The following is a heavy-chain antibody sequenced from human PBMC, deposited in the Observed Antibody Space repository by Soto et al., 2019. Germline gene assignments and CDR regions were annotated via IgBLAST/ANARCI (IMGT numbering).Heavy chain of an antibody. D-gene: IGHD6-19*01. CDR3: ARDRYSSGWIDGY. V-gene: IGHV3-23*01. CDR2: ISGSGAKT. CDR1: GFTFSNHA. J-gene: IGHJ4*02. Sequence: PGGSLRLSCVASGFTFSNHAMTWVRQAPGKGLEWVSAISGSGAKTYYADSVRGRFTISRDNAKNSLYLQMNSLRAEDTAVYYCARDRYSSGWIDGYWGQGTLVTVSS.